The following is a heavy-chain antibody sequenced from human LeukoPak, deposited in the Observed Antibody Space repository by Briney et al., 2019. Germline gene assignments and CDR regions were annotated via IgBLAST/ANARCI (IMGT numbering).Heavy chain of an antibody. Sequence: GESLKISCKGSGYSFTSYWIGWVRQMPGKGLEWMGIIYPGDSDTRYSPSFQGQFTISADKSISTAYLQWSSLKASDTATYYCARLIVRWTNPYYFDYWGQGTLVTVSS. CDR1: GYSFTSYW. CDR2: IYPGDSDT. V-gene: IGHV5-51*01. J-gene: IGHJ4*02. CDR3: ARLIVRWTNPYYFDY. D-gene: IGHD3-22*01.